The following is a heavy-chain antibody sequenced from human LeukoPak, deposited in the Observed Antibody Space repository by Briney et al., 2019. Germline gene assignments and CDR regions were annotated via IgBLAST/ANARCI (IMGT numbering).Heavy chain of an antibody. CDR1: GFTVSRNY. Sequence: GGSLRLSCAASGFTVSRNYMTWVRQAPGKGLEWVSVIYSGGSTYYADSVKGRFTISRDNSKNTLYLQMNSLRAEDTAVYYCAKEVLGYGGNSDYWGQGTLVTVSS. CDR3: AKEVLGYGGNSDY. V-gene: IGHV3-53*01. D-gene: IGHD4-23*01. CDR2: IYSGGST. J-gene: IGHJ4*02.